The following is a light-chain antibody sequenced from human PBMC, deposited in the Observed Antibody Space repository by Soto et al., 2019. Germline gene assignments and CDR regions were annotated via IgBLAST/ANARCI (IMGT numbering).Light chain of an antibody. J-gene: IGLJ1*01. V-gene: IGLV2-14*01. CDR3: SSYSSSNTLYV. CDR1: SRDVGGFNF. Sequence: QSVLTHRSSVSGSPGQSITISCTGTSRDVGGFNFVSWYQQFPGKAPKLMIFEVSNRPSGVSNRFSGSKSGNTASLTISGLQAEDEADYYCSSYSSSNTLYVFGPGTKVTVL. CDR2: EVS.